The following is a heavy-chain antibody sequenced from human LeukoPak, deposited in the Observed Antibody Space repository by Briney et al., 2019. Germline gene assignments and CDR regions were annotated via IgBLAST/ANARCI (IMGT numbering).Heavy chain of an antibody. V-gene: IGHV4-59*12. CDR3: ATSPTVTVRY. D-gene: IGHD4-17*01. Sequence: PSETLSLTCTVSGGSISSYYWSWIRQPPGKGLEWIGYIYYSGSTNYNPSLKSRVTISVDTSKNQFSLKLSSVTAADTAVYYCATSPTVTVRYWGQGTLVTVSS. CDR1: GGSISSYY. J-gene: IGHJ4*02. CDR2: IYYSGST.